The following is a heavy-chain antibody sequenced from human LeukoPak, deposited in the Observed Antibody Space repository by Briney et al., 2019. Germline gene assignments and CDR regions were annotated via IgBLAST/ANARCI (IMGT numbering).Heavy chain of an antibody. CDR3: AKDLSRTTTKPPDY. V-gene: IGHV3-30*02. J-gene: IGHJ4*02. D-gene: IGHD5-12*01. CDR1: GFTFSSYG. CDR2: IRYDGSNK. Sequence: GGALRLSCAASGFTFSSYGMHWVLQAPGKGLEWVAFIRYDGSNKYYADSVKGRFTISRDNSKNTLYLQMNSLRAEDTAVYYCAKDLSRTTTKPPDYWGQGTLVTVSS.